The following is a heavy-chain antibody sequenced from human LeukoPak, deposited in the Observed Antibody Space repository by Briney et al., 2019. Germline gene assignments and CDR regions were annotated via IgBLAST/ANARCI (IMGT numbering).Heavy chain of an antibody. CDR1: GYTFTSYG. V-gene: IGHV1-18*01. D-gene: IGHD6-19*01. Sequence: GASVKVSCKASGYTFTSYGISWVRQAPGQGLEWMGWISAYNGNTNYAQKLQGRVTMTTDTSTSTAYMELRSLRSEDTAVYYCARADSEWLIEWGFDYWGQGTLVTVSS. J-gene: IGHJ4*02. CDR3: ARADSEWLIEWGFDY. CDR2: ISAYNGNT.